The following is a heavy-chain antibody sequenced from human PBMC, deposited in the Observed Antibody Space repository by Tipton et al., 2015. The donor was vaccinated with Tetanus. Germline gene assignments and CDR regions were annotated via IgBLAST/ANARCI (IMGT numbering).Heavy chain of an antibody. CDR2: IDPNSGGT. J-gene: IGHJ6*02. CDR3: ARDRGDYIYYGMDV. CDR1: GYTFTGYY. Sequence: QLVQSGAEMKKPGASVKVSCKASGYTFTGYYIYWMRQAPGQGLEWMGWIDPNSGGTVYAQKFQGRVTMTRDTSISTAYMELRSLRSDDTAVYYCARDRGDYIYYGMDVWGPGTTVTVS. D-gene: IGHD3-22*01. V-gene: IGHV1-2*02.